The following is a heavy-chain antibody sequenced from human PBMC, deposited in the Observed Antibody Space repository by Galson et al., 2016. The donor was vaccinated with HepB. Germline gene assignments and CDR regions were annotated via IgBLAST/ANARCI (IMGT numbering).Heavy chain of an antibody. V-gene: IGHV1-3*01. Sequence: SVKVSCKASGYTFTNYAMPWVRQAPGHRLEWMGWINAGNGNTKYSQKSQGRVTITRDTSASPAYMDLGSLRSEDTAVYYCARLGWLVVIPAARSFDYGMDVWGQGTTVTVSS. J-gene: IGHJ6*02. CDR1: GYTFTNYA. CDR3: ARLGWLVVIPAARSFDYGMDV. D-gene: IGHD2-2*01. CDR2: INAGNGNT.